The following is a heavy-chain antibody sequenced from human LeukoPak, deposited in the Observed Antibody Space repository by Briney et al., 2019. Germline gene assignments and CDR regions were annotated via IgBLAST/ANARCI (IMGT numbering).Heavy chain of an antibody. CDR2: IRYDGSNK. D-gene: IGHD6-13*01. CDR1: GFTFSSYG. Sequence: GGSLRLSCAASGFTFSSYGMHWVRQAPGKGLEWVAFIRYDGSNKYYADSVKGRFTISRDNSKNTLYLQMNSLRAEDTAVYYCASKAGVYFDYWGQGALVTVSS. CDR3: ASKAGVYFDY. J-gene: IGHJ4*02. V-gene: IGHV3-30*02.